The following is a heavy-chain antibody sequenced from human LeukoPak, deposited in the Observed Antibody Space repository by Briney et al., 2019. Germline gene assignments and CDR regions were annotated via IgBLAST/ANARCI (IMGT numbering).Heavy chain of an antibody. CDR1: GFTFSSYA. J-gene: IGHJ4*02. Sequence: GGSLRLSCAASGFTFSSYAMHWVRQAPGKGLEWVAVISYDGSNKYYADSVKGRFTISRDNSKNTLYLQMNSLRAEDTAVYYCAGDPARCIAVAGTIDYWGQGTLVTVSS. D-gene: IGHD6-19*01. CDR2: ISYDGSNK. V-gene: IGHV3-30*04. CDR3: AGDPARCIAVAGTIDY.